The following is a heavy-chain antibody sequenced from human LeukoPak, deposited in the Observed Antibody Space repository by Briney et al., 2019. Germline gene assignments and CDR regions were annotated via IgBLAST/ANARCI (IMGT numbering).Heavy chain of an antibody. J-gene: IGHJ5*02. CDR3: AIIAAAGRMGQVDP. V-gene: IGHV1-69*04. CDR1: GGVFTTYA. Sequence: ASVKVSCKASGGVFTTYAISWVRQAPGQGLEWMGRIIPILGIANYAQKFQGRVTITADKSTSTAYMELSSLRSEDTAVYYCAIIAAAGRMGQVDPWGQGTLVTVSS. CDR2: IIPILGIA. D-gene: IGHD6-13*01.